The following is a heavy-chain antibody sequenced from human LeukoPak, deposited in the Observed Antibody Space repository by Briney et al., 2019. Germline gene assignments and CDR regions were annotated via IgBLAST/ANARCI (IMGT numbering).Heavy chain of an antibody. Sequence: SETLSLTCTLSGDSTNTYFWSWIRQSPGKGLEWIGYIYYTGTTNYNPSLKSRVTISVDTSKNQFSLKVNSVTAADTGVYYCAREGVLTGYYYWGQGTLVTVSS. D-gene: IGHD3-9*01. CDR1: GDSTNTYF. CDR3: AREGVLTGYYY. V-gene: IGHV4-59*01. CDR2: IYYTGTT. J-gene: IGHJ4*02.